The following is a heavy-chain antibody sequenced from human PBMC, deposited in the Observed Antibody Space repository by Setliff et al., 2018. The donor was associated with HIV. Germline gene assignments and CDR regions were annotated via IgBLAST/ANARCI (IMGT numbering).Heavy chain of an antibody. V-gene: IGHV3-23*01. J-gene: IGHJ4*02. CDR3: AKTLVVVASPLDF. Sequence: PGGSLRLSCATADFTFKNAWMTWVRQAPGKGLEWVSGISWNSGSIGYADSVKGRFTISRDNSKDTLYLQMSGLTAEDTAIYYCAKTLVVVASPLDFWGQGTLVTVSS. CDR1: DFTFKNAW. D-gene: IGHD2-15*01. CDR2: ISWNSGSI.